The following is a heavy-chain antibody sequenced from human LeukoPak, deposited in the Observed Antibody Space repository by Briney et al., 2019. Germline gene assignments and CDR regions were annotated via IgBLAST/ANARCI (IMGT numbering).Heavy chain of an antibody. CDR1: SGSISSSSYY. CDR2: MYYSGST. D-gene: IGHD3-22*01. CDR3: AIGAYDSGGTPRYFHL. Sequence: PSETLSLTCTVSSGSISSSSYYWGWIRQPPEKGLEWIGSMYYSGSTYYNSSLKSRVTVSTDTSKNQFSLNLYSVTAADAAVYYCAIGAYDSGGTPRYFHLWGQGTLVTLSS. V-gene: IGHV4-39*01. J-gene: IGHJ1*01.